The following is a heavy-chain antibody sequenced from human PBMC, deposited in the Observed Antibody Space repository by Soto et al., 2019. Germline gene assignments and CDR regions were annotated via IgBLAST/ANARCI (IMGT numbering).Heavy chain of an antibody. Sequence: QITLKESGPTLVKPTQTLTLTCTFSGFSLTTRGVGVGWIRQPPGKALECLALIYWDDDKRYSPSLQSRLSNTKATSKNQVVLTMTNVDPVDTATYYCAHIPNYYQYDWFDPWGQGTLVSVSS. D-gene: IGHD3-16*01. J-gene: IGHJ5*02. CDR1: GFSLTTRGVG. CDR2: IYWDDDK. CDR3: AHIPNYYQYDWFDP. V-gene: IGHV2-5*02.